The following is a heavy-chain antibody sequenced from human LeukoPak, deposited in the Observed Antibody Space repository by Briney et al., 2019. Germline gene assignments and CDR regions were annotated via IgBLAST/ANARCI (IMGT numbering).Heavy chain of an antibody. Sequence: GGSLRLSCVASGFTFSSYSMNWVRQAPGKGLEWVSSISSSSSYIYYADSVRGRFTISRDNAKNSLYLQMNSLRAEDTAVYYCARESLGDSSGYFYDYWGQGTLVTVSS. CDR3: ARESLGDSSGYFYDY. V-gene: IGHV3-21*01. J-gene: IGHJ4*02. CDR2: ISSSSSYI. D-gene: IGHD3-22*01. CDR1: GFTFSSYS.